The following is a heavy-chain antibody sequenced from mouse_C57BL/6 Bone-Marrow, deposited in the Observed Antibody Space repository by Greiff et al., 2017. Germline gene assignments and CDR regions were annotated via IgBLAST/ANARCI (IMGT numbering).Heavy chain of an antibody. CDR3: ARWRKRAMDY. J-gene: IGHJ4*01. CDR2: IDPEDGET. Sequence: EVKLQESGAELVKPGASVKLSCTASGFNIKDYYMHWVKQRTEQGLEWIGRIDPEDGETKYAPTFQGKATITADTSSNTAYLQLSSLTSEDTAVYYCARWRKRAMDYWGQGTSVTVSS. CDR1: GFNIKDYY. V-gene: IGHV14-2*01.